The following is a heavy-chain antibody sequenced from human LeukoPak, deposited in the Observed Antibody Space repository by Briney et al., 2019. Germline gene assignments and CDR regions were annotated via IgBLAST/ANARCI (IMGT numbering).Heavy chain of an antibody. CDR2: ISYDGSNK. Sequence: PGRSLRLSRAASGFTFSSYGMHWVRQAPGKGLEWVAVISYDGSNKYYADSVKGRFTISRDNSKNTPYLQMNSLRAEDTAVYYCARDLFDGDYDLYYYYGMDVWGQGTTVTVSS. J-gene: IGHJ6*02. V-gene: IGHV3-30*03. D-gene: IGHD4-17*01. CDR3: ARDLFDGDYDLYYYYGMDV. CDR1: GFTFSSYG.